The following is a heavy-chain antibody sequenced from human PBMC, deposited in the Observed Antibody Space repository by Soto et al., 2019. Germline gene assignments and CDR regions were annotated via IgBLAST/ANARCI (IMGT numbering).Heavy chain of an antibody. D-gene: IGHD3-10*01. CDR3: VRDRYTYGSGFLDV. Sequence: EVQLVESGGGLVQPGGSLRLSCAVSGFTFSTYWMHWVRQAPGKGLVWVSRINSDGSTSTYADSVKGRFTISRDNAKNTLYLQMNSLRGEDTAVYYCVRDRYTYGSGFLDVWGQGTTVTVSS. V-gene: IGHV3-74*01. CDR1: GFTFSTYW. J-gene: IGHJ6*02. CDR2: INSDGSTS.